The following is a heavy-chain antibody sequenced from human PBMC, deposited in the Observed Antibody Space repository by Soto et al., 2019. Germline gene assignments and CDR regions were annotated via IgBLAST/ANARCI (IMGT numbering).Heavy chain of an antibody. V-gene: IGHV4-34*01. CDR2: INHSGRT. Sequence: GPGPVPPSETLSLTCALYGGSFSGYYWSWIRQPPGKGLEWIGEINHSGRTNHNPSLKSRVTISVDTSKNQLSLKLTSVTAADTAVYYCAVRQRAKGYCTSGNCYANGAFDIWGQGTMVTVS. CDR1: GGSFSGYY. CDR3: AVRQRAKGYCTSGNCYANGAFDI. J-gene: IGHJ3*02. D-gene: IGHD2-15*01.